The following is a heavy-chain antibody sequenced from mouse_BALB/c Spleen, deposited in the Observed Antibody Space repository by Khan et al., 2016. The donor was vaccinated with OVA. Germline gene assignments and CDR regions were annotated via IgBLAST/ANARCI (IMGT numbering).Heavy chain of an antibody. CDR3: ARGLRPWFPY. J-gene: IGHJ3*01. CDR1: GYTFTDYV. D-gene: IGHD2-2*01. Sequence: QVRLQQSGPELVKPGASVKMSCKASGYTFTDYVINCVKQRSGQGLEWIGEIYPGSGNSYYNEKFKDKATLTADISSNTAYMQLSSLTSEDSAVYVGARGLRPWFPYWGQGTLVTVSA. V-gene: IGHV1-77*01. CDR2: IYPGSGNS.